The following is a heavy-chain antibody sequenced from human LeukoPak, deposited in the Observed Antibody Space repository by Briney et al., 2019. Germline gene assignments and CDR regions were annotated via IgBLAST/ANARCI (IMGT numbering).Heavy chain of an antibody. CDR3: ARDSGRYDFWTGYRPLYYFDY. D-gene: IGHD3-3*01. Sequence: GGSLRLSCAASGFTFSSYWMSWLRQAPGKGLEWAAKLKQDGSQKYYLDSVKGRFTISRDNAETSLYLQMNSLRAEDTAVYYCARDSGRYDFWTGYRPLYYFDYWGQGTLVTVSS. CDR2: LKQDGSQK. CDR1: GFTFSSYW. V-gene: IGHV3-7*01. J-gene: IGHJ4*02.